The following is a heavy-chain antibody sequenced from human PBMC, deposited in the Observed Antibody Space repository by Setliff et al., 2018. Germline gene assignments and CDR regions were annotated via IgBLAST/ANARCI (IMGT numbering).Heavy chain of an antibody. D-gene: IGHD2-8*01. V-gene: IGHV1-18*01. J-gene: IGHJ4*02. CDR1: GYSFSESI. CDR2: ISAYNGMT. CDR3: SRLVRYCSKTTCQTASGAEL. Sequence: ASVKVSCKASGYSFSESIVSWVRQAPGLGLEWMGWISAYNGMTHSAQNFQGRVTLTTDASTSTAYMELRGLTSDDTAVYYCSRLVRYCSKTTCQTASGAELWGQGTLVTVSS.